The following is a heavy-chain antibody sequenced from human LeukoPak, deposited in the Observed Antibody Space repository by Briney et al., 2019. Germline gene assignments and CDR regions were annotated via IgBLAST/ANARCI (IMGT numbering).Heavy chain of an antibody. CDR1: GGSISSGSYY. CDR3: ARVTSSGYYYYYMDV. V-gene: IGHV4-61*02. J-gene: IGHJ6*03. Sequence: SQTLSLTCTVSGGSISSGSYYWSWIRQPAGKGLEWIGRIHTSGSTNYNPSLKSRVTISVDTSKNQFSLKLSSVTAADTAVYYCARVTSSGYYYYYMDVWGKGTTVTVSS. D-gene: IGHD3-22*01. CDR2: IHTSGST.